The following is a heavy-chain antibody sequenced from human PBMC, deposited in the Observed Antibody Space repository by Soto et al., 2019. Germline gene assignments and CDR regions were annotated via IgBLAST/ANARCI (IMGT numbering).Heavy chain of an antibody. V-gene: IGHV3-74*01. CDR3: ARRGRTIVLVPAAEGLGDAFDI. CDR2: INSDGSST. J-gene: IGHJ3*02. Sequence: EVQLVESGGGLVQPGGSLRLSCAASGFTFSSYWMHWVRQAPGKGLVWVSRINSDGSSTSYADSVKGRFTISRDNAKNTLYLQMNSLRAEDTAVYYCARRGRTIVLVPAAEGLGDAFDIWGQGTMVTVSS. D-gene: IGHD2-2*01. CDR1: GFTFSSYW.